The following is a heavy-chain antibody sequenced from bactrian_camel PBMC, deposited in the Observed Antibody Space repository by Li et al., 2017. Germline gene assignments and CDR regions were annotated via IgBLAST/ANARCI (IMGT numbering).Heavy chain of an antibody. CDR1: GDTIRSYC. CDR3: AARWIPPASYCTKSWTYTY. D-gene: IGHD1*01. J-gene: IGHJ4*01. V-gene: IGHV3S55*01. CDR2: IRSNGRI. Sequence: HVQLVESGGGSVQAGGSLRLSCAGSGDTIRSYCVGWFRQAPGKEREGVAGIRSNGRISYADSVKGRFTISYDEATETLYLNMDRLRPDDTAMYFCAARWIPPASYCTKSWTYTYWGEGTQVTVS.